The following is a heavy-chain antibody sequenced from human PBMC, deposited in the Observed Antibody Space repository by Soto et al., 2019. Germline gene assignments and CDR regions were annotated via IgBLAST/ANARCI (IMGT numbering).Heavy chain of an antibody. J-gene: IGHJ4*02. D-gene: IGHD3-22*01. CDR2: INHSGST. CDR3: ARGSADYYDSSGYPYYFDY. CDR1: GGSFSGYY. V-gene: IGHV4-34*01. Sequence: SETLSLTCAVYGGSFSGYYWSWIRQPPGKGLEWIGEINHSGSTNYNPSLKSRVTISVDTSKNQFSLKLSSVTAADTAVYYCARGSADYYDSSGYPYYFDYWGQGTLVTVS.